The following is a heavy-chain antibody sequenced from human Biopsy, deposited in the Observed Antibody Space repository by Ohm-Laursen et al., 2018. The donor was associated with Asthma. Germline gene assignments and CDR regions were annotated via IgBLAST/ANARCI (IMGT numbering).Heavy chain of an antibody. CDR2: IYSGGTS. CDR3: ARGDSSNWSRYYFDY. Sequence: SLRLSCAAPGFTFSNYAMSWVRQAPGKGLEWVSVIYSGGTSHTADSVRGRFTISRDYSKNTLYLQMHSLRAEDTAVYYCARGDSSNWSRYYFDYWGQGTLVTVSS. V-gene: IGHV3-23*03. D-gene: IGHD3-22*01. J-gene: IGHJ4*02. CDR1: GFTFSNYA.